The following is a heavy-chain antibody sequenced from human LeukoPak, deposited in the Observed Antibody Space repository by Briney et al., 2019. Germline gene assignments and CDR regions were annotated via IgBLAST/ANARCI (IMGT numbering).Heavy chain of an antibody. D-gene: IGHD6-13*01. CDR1: GYSFTSYW. J-gene: IGHJ4*02. Sequence: GESLKISCKGSGYSFTSYWIGWVRQMPGKGVEWMGIIYPGDSGTRYSPSFQGQVTISADKSISTAYLQWSSLKASDTAMYYCARGYRSGLAAVGHLLDYWGQGTLVTVSS. CDR2: IYPGDSGT. V-gene: IGHV5-51*01. CDR3: ARGYRSGLAAVGHLLDY.